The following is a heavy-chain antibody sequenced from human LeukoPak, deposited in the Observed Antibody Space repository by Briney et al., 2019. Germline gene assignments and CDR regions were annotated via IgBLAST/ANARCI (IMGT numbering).Heavy chain of an antibody. J-gene: IGHJ4*02. CDR3: ARDYYDSSGYYHVGYFDY. V-gene: IGHV3-48*03. Sequence: GGSLRLSCAASGFTFSSYEMNWVRQAPGKGREWVSYISSSGTTIYYADSVKGRFTISRDNAKNSLYLQMNSLRAEDTAVYYCARDYYDSSGYYHVGYFDYWGQGTLVTVSS. CDR2: ISSSGTTI. CDR1: GFTFSSYE. D-gene: IGHD3-22*01.